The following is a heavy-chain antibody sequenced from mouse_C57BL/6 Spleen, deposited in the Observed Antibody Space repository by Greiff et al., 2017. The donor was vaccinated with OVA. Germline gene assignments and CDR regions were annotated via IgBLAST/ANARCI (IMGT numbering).Heavy chain of an antibody. CDR1: GFSLTSYG. D-gene: IGHD1-1*01. J-gene: IGHJ4*01. V-gene: IGHV2-3*01. CDR2: IWGDGST. Sequence: QVQLKESGPGLVAPSQSLSITCTVSGFSLTSYGVSWVRQPPGKGLEWLGVIWGDGSTNYHSALISRLSISKDNSKSQVFLKLNSLQTDATAAYYCAKGSYYGSSYAYAMDYWGQGTSVTVSS. CDR3: AKGSYYGSSYAYAMDY.